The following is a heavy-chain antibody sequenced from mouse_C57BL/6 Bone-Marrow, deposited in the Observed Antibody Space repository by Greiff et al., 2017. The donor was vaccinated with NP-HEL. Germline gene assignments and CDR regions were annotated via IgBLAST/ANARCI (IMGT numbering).Heavy chain of an antibody. CDR3: ARSGWDYPYYFDY. D-gene: IGHD2-4*01. Sequence: QVQLQQPGAELVMPGASVKLSCKASGYPFTSYWMHWVKQRPGQGLEWIGEIDPSDSYTNYNQKFKGKSTLTVDKSSSTAYMQLSSLTSEDSAVYYCARSGWDYPYYFDYWGQGTTLTVSS. CDR1: GYPFTSYW. V-gene: IGHV1-69*01. J-gene: IGHJ2*01. CDR2: IDPSDSYT.